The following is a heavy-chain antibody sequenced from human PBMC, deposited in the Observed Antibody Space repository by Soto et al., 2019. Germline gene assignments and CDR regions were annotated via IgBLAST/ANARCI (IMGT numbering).Heavy chain of an antibody. D-gene: IGHD6-13*01. V-gene: IGHV4-31*03. Sequence: PSETLSLTCTVSGGSISSGNYYWSWIRQHPGKGLEWIGYIYYSGSTYYNPSLKSRVTISVDTSKNQFSPKLTSVTAADTAVYYCARTPFIAAAGTGWFDPWGQGTLVTVSS. CDR1: GGSISSGNYY. CDR3: ARTPFIAAAGTGWFDP. J-gene: IGHJ5*02. CDR2: IYYSGST.